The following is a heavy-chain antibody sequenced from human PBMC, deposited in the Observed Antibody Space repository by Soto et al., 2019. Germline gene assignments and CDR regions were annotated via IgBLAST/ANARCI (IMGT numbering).Heavy chain of an antibody. Sequence: QVQQVQSGAEVKKPGASVKVSCKASGYSLSSYDMNWVRQAPGQGLEWMGWISSYNGNTNYAQKFQGRITMTTDTSTSTAYMELRSLRSDDTAVYYCATQGGYWGQGTLVTVSS. V-gene: IGHV1-18*01. CDR1: GYSLSSYD. CDR2: ISSYNGNT. J-gene: IGHJ4*02. D-gene: IGHD2-15*01. CDR3: ATQGGY.